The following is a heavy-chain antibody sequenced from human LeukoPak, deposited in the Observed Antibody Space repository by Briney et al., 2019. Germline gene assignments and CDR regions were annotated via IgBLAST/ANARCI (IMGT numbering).Heavy chain of an antibody. D-gene: IGHD6-13*01. CDR3: ARDRYSSSWYYFDY. Sequence: ASAKVSCKASGYTFTGYYMHWVRQAPGQGLEWMGWINPNSGGTNYAQKFQGRVTMTRDTSISTAYMELSRLRSDDTAVYYCARDRYSSSWYYFDYWGQGTLVTVSS. V-gene: IGHV1-2*02. J-gene: IGHJ4*02. CDR2: INPNSGGT. CDR1: GYTFTGYY.